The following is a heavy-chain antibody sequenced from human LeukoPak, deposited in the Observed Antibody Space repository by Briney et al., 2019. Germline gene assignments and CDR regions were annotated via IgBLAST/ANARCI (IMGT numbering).Heavy chain of an antibody. J-gene: IGHJ4*02. CDR2: IYYSGST. CDR1: GFTVSSNY. D-gene: IGHD5-12*01. Sequence: GSLRLSCAASGFTVSSNYMSWVRQPPGKGLEWIGRIYYSGSTYYNPSLKSRVTISVDTSKNQFSLKLSSVTAADTAVYYCARQGSAYDYVYWGQGTLVTVSS. CDR3: ARQGSAYDYVY. V-gene: IGHV4-39*01.